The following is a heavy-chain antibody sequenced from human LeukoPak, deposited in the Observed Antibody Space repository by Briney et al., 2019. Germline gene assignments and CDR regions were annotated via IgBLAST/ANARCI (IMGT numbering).Heavy chain of an antibody. J-gene: IGHJ3*02. CDR1: GFTFSSYS. CDR2: ISSSSSYI. D-gene: IGHD2-2*01. CDR3: ARDQIVVVPAAMVEYDAFDI. V-gene: IGHV3-21*01. Sequence: PGGSLRLSCAASGFTFSSYSMNLVRQAPGKGLEWVSSISSSSSYIYYADSVKGRFTISRDNAKNSLYLQMNSLRAEDTAVYYCARDQIVVVPAAMVEYDAFDIWGQGTMVTVSS.